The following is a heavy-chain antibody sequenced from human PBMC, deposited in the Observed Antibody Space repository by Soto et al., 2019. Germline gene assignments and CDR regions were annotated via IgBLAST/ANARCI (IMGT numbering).Heavy chain of an antibody. D-gene: IGHD6-25*01. J-gene: IGHJ6*02. V-gene: IGHV3-11*06. Sequence: GGSLRLSCAASGFAFSGYYMSWIRQSPGKGLDWVAYISSSSRTTKYGDSVKGRFTISRDDAKNSLFLQMNSLRGEDTAVYYCARDVYRYSSESPADVWGQGTTVTVSS. CDR1: GFAFSGYY. CDR3: ARDVYRYSSESPADV. CDR2: ISSSSRTT.